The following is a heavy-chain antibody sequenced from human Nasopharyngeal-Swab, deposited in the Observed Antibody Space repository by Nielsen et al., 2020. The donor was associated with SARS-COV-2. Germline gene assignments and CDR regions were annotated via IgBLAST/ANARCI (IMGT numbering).Heavy chain of an antibody. V-gene: IGHV1-24*01. Sequence: ASVKVSCRISGYSLTDLGMHWVRRGPGEGPEWMGGFYPQEGKTIYAEKFQGRVTMTEDTDTHTAYMEVSSLRSCDTAVYYCAATVLSRLQGTAPHFDYGSQGTHVTVSS. CDR3: AATVLSRLQGTAPHFDY. J-gene: IGHJ4*02. D-gene: IGHD1-1*01. CDR1: GYSLTDLG. CDR2: FYPQEGKT.